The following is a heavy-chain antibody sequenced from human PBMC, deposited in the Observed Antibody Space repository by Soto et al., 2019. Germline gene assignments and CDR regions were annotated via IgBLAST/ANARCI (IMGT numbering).Heavy chain of an antibody. CDR1: GFTFSSYW. V-gene: IGHV3-74*01. CDR2: INSDGSST. J-gene: IGHJ4*02. Sequence: EVQLVESGGGLVQPGGSLRLSCAASGFTFSSYWMHWVRQAPGKGLVWVSHINSDGSSTSYADSVKGRFTISRDTAKNTLYLQMNSLRAADTAVYYCAVAVAGPTAIGYWGQGTLVTVSS. D-gene: IGHD6-19*01. CDR3: AVAVAGPTAIGY.